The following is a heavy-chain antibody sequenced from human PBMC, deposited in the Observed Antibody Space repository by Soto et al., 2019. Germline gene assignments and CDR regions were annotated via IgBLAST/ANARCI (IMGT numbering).Heavy chain of an antibody. V-gene: IGHV4-31*03. CDR2: IYYSGST. Sequence: SETLSLTCTVSGGSISSGGYYWSWIRQHPGKGLEWIGYIYYSGSTYYNPSLKSRVTISVDTSKNQFSLKLSSVTAADTAVYYCARELAGPPGGDYRPYYYYGMDVWGQGTTVTV. CDR1: GGSISSGGYY. CDR3: ARELAGPPGGDYRPYYYYGMDV. J-gene: IGHJ6*02. D-gene: IGHD4-17*01.